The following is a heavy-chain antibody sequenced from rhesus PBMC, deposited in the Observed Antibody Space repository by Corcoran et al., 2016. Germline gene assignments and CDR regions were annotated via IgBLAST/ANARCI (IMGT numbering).Heavy chain of an antibody. J-gene: IGHJ1*01. V-gene: IGHV4-122*02. CDR2: ISYSGST. CDR1: GGSISDGYY. D-gene: IGHD6-25*01. Sequence: QLQLQESGPGLVKPSETLSLTCAVSGGSISDGYYWSWIRQPPGKGLEWIGYISYSGSTSYNPSLKSRVTISRDTSKNQFSLKLSSVTAADTAVYYCARTTAAGRSRAEYFEFWGQGALVTVSS. CDR3: ARTTAAGRSRAEYFEF.